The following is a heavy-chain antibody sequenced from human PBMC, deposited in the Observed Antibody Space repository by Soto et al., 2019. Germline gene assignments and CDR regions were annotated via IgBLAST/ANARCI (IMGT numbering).Heavy chain of an antibody. J-gene: IGHJ4*02. CDR3: ARGLLQQPPWTSDY. CDR1: GFTVSSNY. CDR2: IYSGGST. D-gene: IGHD6-13*01. V-gene: IGHV3-53*01. Sequence: GWSLRLSCAASGFTVSSNYMSWVRQAPGKGLEWVSVIYSGGSTYYADSVKGRFTISRDNSKNTLYLQMNSLRAEDTAVYYCARGLLQQPPWTSDYWGQGTLLTLSA.